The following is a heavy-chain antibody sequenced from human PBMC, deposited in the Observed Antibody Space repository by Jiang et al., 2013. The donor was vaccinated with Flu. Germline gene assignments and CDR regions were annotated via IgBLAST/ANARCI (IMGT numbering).Heavy chain of an antibody. CDR1: GFTFSSYW. V-gene: IGHV3-74*01. CDR3: VRRRYCSGGSCYSGRYFDL. D-gene: IGHD2-15*01. CDR2: INSDGST. Sequence: PGGSLRLSCAASGFTFSSYWMHWVRQAPGKGLVWVSSINSDGSTRYADSVKGRFTISRDNAKNTLYLEMNSLRAEDTAVYYCVRRRYCSGGSCYSGRYFDLWGRGTLVTVSS. J-gene: IGHJ2*01.